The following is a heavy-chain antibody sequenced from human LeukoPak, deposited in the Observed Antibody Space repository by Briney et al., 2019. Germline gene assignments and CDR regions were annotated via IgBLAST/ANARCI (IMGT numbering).Heavy chain of an antibody. CDR1: GFTFSNYG. D-gene: IGHD4-17*01. V-gene: IGHV3-23*01. Sequence: GGSLTLSCAASGFTFSNYGMTWVRQPPGKGLEWVSGISGIGGRTYDADSVKGRFTISRDNSNNTLYLQMNSLRPEDTAGYYFSKWSGYGAYWGQGTLVTVSS. CDR3: SKWSGYGAY. J-gene: IGHJ4*02. CDR2: ISGIGGRT.